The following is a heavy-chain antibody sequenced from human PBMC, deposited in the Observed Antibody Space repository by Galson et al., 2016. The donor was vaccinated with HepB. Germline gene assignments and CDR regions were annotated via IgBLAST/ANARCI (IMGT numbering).Heavy chain of an antibody. CDR2: VKQDGSEK. D-gene: IGHD3-3*01. V-gene: IGHV3-7*01. Sequence: SLRLSCAASGFTFSSYWMSWVRQAPGKGLEWVANVKQDGSEKYYVDSVKGRFTISRDNAKNSLYLRMNSLRAEDTAVYYCARDGPHDFWSGYPFDYWGQGTLVTVSS. J-gene: IGHJ4*02. CDR1: GFTFSSYW. CDR3: ARDGPHDFWSGYPFDY.